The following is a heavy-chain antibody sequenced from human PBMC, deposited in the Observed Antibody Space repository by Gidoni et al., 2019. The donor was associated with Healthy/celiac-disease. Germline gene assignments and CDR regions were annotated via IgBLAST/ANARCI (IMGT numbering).Heavy chain of an antibody. CDR3: AKGGLGWLGNYWYFDL. Sequence: EVQLLESGGGLVQPGGSLRLSCAASGFTLSSYAMSWVRQAPGKGLEWVSAISGSGGSTYYADSVKGRFTISRDNSKNTLYLQMNSLRAEDTAVYYCAKGGLGWLGNYWYFDLWGRGTLVTVSS. J-gene: IGHJ2*01. CDR2: ISGSGGST. CDR1: GFTLSSYA. V-gene: IGHV3-23*01. D-gene: IGHD6-19*01.